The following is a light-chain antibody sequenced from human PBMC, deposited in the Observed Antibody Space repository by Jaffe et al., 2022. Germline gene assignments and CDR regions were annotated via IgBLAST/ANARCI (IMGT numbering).Light chain of an antibody. CDR1: QDISTF. CDR2: SAS. Sequence: DIQLTQSPSFLSASVGERVTITCRARQDISTFLAWYQQKRGKAPKLLIYSASTLQNGVPPRFSGSGSGTDFTLTISNLQPEDSATYYCQQLNSYTQVTFGGGTTVEIK. CDR3: QQLNSYTQVT. J-gene: IGKJ4*02. V-gene: IGKV1-9*01.